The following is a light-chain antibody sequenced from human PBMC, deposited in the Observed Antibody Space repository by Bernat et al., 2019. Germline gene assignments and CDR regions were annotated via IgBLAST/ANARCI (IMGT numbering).Light chain of an antibody. V-gene: IGLV1-47*02. Sequence: QSVLTQPLSASGTPGQRVTISCSGSSSNIGSNYVYWYQQLPGTAPKLLIYSNNQRPSGVPDRFSGSKSGTSASLAISGLRSEDEADYHCAAWDASLSGRVFGGGTKLTVL. CDR3: AAWDASLSGRV. CDR1: SSNIGSNY. J-gene: IGLJ3*02. CDR2: SNN.